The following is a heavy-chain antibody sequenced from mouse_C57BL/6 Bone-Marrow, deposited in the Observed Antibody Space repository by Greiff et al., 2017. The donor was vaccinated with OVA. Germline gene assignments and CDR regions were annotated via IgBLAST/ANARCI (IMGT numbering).Heavy chain of an antibody. D-gene: IGHD1-1*01. CDR1: GYTFTSYW. Sequence: VQLQQPGAELVKPGASVKLSCKASGYTFTSYWMQWVKQRPGQGLEWIGEIDPSDSYTNYNQKFKGKATLTVDTSSSTAYMQLSSLTSEDSAVYYGASGLLIYYYGSSYWYFDVWGTGTTVTVSS. CDR3: ASGLLIYYYGSSYWYFDV. V-gene: IGHV1-50*01. J-gene: IGHJ1*03. CDR2: IDPSDSYT.